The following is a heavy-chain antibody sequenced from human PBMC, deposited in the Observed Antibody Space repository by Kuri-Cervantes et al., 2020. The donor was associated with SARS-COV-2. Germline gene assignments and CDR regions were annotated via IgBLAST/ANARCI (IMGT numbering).Heavy chain of an antibody. D-gene: IGHD3-10*01. CDR2: INPNSGGT. Sequence: ASVKVSCKASGYTFSSYYMYWVRQAPGQGLEWMGWINPNSGGTNYAQNFQCWVTMTRDTSISTAYMELSRLRSDDTAVYYCARGMVRGIIQYYYYAMDVWGQGTTVTVSS. J-gene: IGHJ6*02. V-gene: IGHV1-2*04. CDR1: GYTFSSYY. CDR3: ARGMVRGIIQYYYYAMDV.